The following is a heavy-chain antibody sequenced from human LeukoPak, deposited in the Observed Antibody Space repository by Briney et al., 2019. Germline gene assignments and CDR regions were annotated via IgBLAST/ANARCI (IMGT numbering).Heavy chain of an antibody. D-gene: IGHD3-10*02. J-gene: IGHJ6*04. CDR2: ISSSGSTI. CDR1: GFTFSSYE. V-gene: IGHV3-48*03. Sequence: GGSLRLSCAASGFTFSSYEMNWVRQAPGKGLGWVSYISSSGSTIYYADSVKGRFTISRDNAKNSLYLQMNSLRAEDTAVYYCAELGITMVGGVWGKGTTVTISS. CDR3: AELGITMVGGV.